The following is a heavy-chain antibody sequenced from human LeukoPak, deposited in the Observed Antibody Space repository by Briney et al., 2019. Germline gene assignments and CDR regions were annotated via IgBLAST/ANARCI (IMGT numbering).Heavy chain of an antibody. D-gene: IGHD6-6*01. J-gene: IGHJ4*02. V-gene: IGHV4-39*07. Sequence: SETLSLTCTVSGGSISSSSYYWGWIRQPPGKGLEWIGSIYYSGSTYYNPSLKSRVTISVDTSKNQFSLKLSSVTAADTAVYYCARGTSASSPNFDYWGQGTLVTVSS. CDR3: ARGTSASSPNFDY. CDR2: IYYSGST. CDR1: GGSISSSSYY.